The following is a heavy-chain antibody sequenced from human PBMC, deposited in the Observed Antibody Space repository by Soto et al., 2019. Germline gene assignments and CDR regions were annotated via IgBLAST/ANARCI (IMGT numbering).Heavy chain of an antibody. CDR1: GGSISSYD. CDR3: ARLRYYDFWSGYYYYFDY. D-gene: IGHD3-3*01. CDR2: IYYSGST. J-gene: IGHJ4*02. V-gene: IGHV4-59*01. Sequence: SETLSLTCTVSGGSISSYDWSWIRQPPWKGLEWIGYIYYSGSTNYNPSLKSRVTISVDTSKNQFSLKLSSVTAADTAVYYCARLRYYDFWSGYYYYFDYWGQGTLVTVSS.